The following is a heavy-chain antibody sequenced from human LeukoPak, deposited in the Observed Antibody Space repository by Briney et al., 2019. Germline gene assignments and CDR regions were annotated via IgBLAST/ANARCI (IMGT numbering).Heavy chain of an antibody. V-gene: IGHV3-9*03. Sequence: PGGSLRLSYASWVFTFDDYAMHWVRQAPGKGPEWVSGISWNSGSIGYADSVKGRFTISRDNAKNSLYLQMNSLRAEDMALYYCAKSESSGWPIDAFDIWGQGTMVTVSS. D-gene: IGHD6-19*01. J-gene: IGHJ3*02. CDR2: ISWNSGSI. CDR1: VFTFDDYA. CDR3: AKSESSGWPIDAFDI.